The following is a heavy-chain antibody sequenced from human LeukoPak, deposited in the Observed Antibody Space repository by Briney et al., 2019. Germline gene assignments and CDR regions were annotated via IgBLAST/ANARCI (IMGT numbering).Heavy chain of an antibody. V-gene: IGHV1-8*01. CDR3: ARATQDYYDSSGYHEDYYGMDV. J-gene: IGHJ6*02. Sequence: ASVKVSCKASGYTFTSYDINWVRQAPGQGLEWMGWMNPNSGNTGYAQKFQGRVTMTRNTSISTAYMELSSLRSEDTAVYYCARATQDYYDSSGYHEDYYGMDVWGQGTTVTVSS. CDR2: MNPNSGNT. D-gene: IGHD3-22*01. CDR1: GYTFTSYD.